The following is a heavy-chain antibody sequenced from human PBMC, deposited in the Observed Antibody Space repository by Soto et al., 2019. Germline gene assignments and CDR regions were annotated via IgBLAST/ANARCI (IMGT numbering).Heavy chain of an antibody. Sequence: QVQLQESGPGLVKPSGTLSLTCVVSGDSISSSNWWSWVRQPPGKGLEWIGDIHHSGTTIYNPSLKSRVTVSVDESSNQFSLKVTSVTAADAAVYYCARSMYDSSGYYIASWGQGTPVTVSS. CDR1: GDSISSSNW. D-gene: IGHD3-22*01. V-gene: IGHV4-4*02. J-gene: IGHJ4*02. CDR3: ARSMYDSSGYYIAS. CDR2: IHHSGTT.